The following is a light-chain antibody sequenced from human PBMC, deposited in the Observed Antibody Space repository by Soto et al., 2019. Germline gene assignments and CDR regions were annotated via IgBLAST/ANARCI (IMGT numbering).Light chain of an antibody. CDR1: SSNIGAGYD. CDR2: XNX. CDR3: SSYTSSATLV. V-gene: IGLV1-40*01. J-gene: IGLJ3*02. Sequence: QSVLTQPPSVSGAPGQRVTISCTGSSSNIGAGYDVHWYQQLPGTAPKLLXXXNXNXPSGVHDRFSGSKSGTSASLAITGLQAEDEADYYCSSYTSSATLVFGGGTKVTGL.